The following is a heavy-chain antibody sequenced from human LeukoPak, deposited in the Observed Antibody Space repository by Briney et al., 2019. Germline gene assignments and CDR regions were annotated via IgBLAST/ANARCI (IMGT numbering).Heavy chain of an antibody. V-gene: IGHV1-2*02. J-gene: IGHJ6*02. Sequence: ASVKVSCKASGYTFTGYYMHWVRQAPGQGLEWMGWINPDTGATDIAQKFQGRVAMTRDTSISAAYMELSRLGSDDTAVYFCTRDHCSYINCYEDYYYGMDVWGQGTTVTVSS. CDR1: GYTFTGYY. CDR2: INPDTGAT. CDR3: TRDHCSYINCYEDYYYGMDV. D-gene: IGHD2-15*01.